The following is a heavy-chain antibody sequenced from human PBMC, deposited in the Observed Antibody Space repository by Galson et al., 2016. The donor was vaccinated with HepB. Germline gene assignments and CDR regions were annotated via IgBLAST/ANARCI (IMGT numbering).Heavy chain of an antibody. V-gene: IGHV4-39*01. CDR2: IYSSGST. CDR3: AGRVRTRYGGVVDTAMVDY. J-gene: IGHJ4*02. D-gene: IGHD5-18*01. CDR1: GGSISSNSYY. Sequence: SETLSLTCTVSGGSISSNSYYWGWIRQPPGKGLEWIGSIYSSGSTYYNLSLKSRVTIPVDTSKNQFSLKLSSVTAADTAVYYCAGRVRTRYGGVVDTAMVDYWGQGTLVTVSS.